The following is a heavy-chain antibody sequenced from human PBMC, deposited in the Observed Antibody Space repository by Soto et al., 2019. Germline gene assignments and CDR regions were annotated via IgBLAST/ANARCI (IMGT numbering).Heavy chain of an antibody. CDR2: IYWDDDK. CDR1: GFSLSTSGVG. J-gene: IGHJ4*02. D-gene: IGHD4-4*01. Sequence: QITLKESGPTLVKPTQTLTLTCTFSGFSLSTSGVGVGWIRQPPGKALEWLALIYWDDDKRYSPSLKSRLTITKDTSKNQVVLTMTNMDPVDTATYDCAHRRPGTVTPGRGPPDQFDYWGQGTLVTVSS. V-gene: IGHV2-5*02. CDR3: AHRRPGTVTPGRGPPDQFDY.